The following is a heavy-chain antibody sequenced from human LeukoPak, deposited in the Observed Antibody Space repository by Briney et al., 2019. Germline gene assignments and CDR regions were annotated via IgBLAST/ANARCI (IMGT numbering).Heavy chain of an antibody. V-gene: IGHV4-59*01. CDR2: IYYSGST. D-gene: IGHD1-14*01. J-gene: IGHJ3*02. Sequence: SETLSLTCTVSGGSISNYYWSWIRQPPGKGLEWIGYIYYSGSTNYKPSLKSRVTISVDTSKNHFSLKLNSVTAADTAVYYCARGGAGGAFDIWGQGTMVTVSS. CDR3: ARGGAGGAFDI. CDR1: GGSISNYY.